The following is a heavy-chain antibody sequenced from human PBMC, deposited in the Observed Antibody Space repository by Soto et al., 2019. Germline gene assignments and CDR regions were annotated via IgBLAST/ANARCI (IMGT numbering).Heavy chain of an antibody. Sequence: GGSLRLSCAASGFTFSTYWMHWVRQAPGKGPMWVSRIKSDGSSTTYADSVKGGFTISRDNAKNTLYLQMSSLRAEDTAVYYCAREGLDTAGFFDIWGQGTMVTVSS. CDR1: GFTFSTYW. CDR2: IKSDGSST. V-gene: IGHV3-74*01. CDR3: AREGLDTAGFFDI. J-gene: IGHJ3*02. D-gene: IGHD6-13*01.